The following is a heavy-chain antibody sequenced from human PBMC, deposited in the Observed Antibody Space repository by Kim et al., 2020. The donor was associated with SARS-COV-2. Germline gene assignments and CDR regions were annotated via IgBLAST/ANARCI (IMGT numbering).Heavy chain of an antibody. Sequence: SVKVSCKASGFTFTSSAVQWVRQARGQRLEWIGWIVVGSGNTNYAQKFQERVTITRDMSTSTAYMELSSLRSEDTAVYYCAGVGGIGPAATFDPWGQGTLVTVSS. V-gene: IGHV1-58*01. J-gene: IGHJ5*02. CDR1: GFTFTSSA. CDR2: IVVGSGNT. D-gene: IGHD2-2*01. CDR3: AGVGGIGPAATFDP.